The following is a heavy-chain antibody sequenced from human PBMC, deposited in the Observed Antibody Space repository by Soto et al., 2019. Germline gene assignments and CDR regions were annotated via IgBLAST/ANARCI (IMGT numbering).Heavy chain of an antibody. Sequence: SETLSLTCTVSGGSISSYYWSWIRQPPGKGLEWIGYIYYSGSTNYNPSLKSRVTISVDTSKNQFSLKLSSVTAADTAVYYCARGGVVPRSGWFDPWGQGTLVTVSS. CDR3: ARGGVVPRSGWFDP. J-gene: IGHJ5*02. V-gene: IGHV4-59*01. CDR1: GGSISSYY. CDR2: IYYSGST. D-gene: IGHD2-15*01.